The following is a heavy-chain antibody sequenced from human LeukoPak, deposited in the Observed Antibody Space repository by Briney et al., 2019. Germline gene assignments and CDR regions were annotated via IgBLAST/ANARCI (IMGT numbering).Heavy chain of an antibody. D-gene: IGHD2-2*02. Sequence: GGSLRLSCAASGFTFSSYWTSWVRQAPGKGLEWVANIKQDGSEKYYVDSVKGRFTISRDNAQNSLSLQMNSLRAEDTAVYYCARLRPSYHFDYWGQGTLVTVSS. V-gene: IGHV3-7*01. CDR1: GFTFSSYW. J-gene: IGHJ4*02. CDR3: ARLRPSYHFDY. CDR2: IKQDGSEK.